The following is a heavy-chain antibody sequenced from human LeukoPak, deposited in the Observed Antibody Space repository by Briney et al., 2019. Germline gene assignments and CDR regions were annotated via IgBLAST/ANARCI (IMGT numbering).Heavy chain of an antibody. CDR3: ARGGGLTGARKDFDY. CDR1: GGSVSYYY. CDR2: IYYSVST. J-gene: IGHJ4*02. V-gene: IGHV4-59*02. D-gene: IGHD3-9*01. Sequence: SETLSLTCTVSGGSVSYYYWSWIRQPPGKGLEWIGYIYYSVSTNYNPSLRSRVTISVDTSKNQFSLRLSSVTAADTAVYYCARGGGLTGARKDFDYWGQRTLVTVSS.